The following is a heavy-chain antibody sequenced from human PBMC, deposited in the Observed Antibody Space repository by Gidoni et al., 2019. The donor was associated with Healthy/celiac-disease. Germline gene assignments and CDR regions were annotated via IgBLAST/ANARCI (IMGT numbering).Heavy chain of an antibody. CDR2: IYYSGST. V-gene: IGHV4-39*01. CDR1: GGSISSSSYY. Sequence: QLQLQESGPGLVKPSETLSLTCTVSGGSISSSSYYWGWIRQPPGKGLEWIGSIYYSGSTYYNPSLKSRVTISVDTSKNQFSLKLSSVTAADTAVYYCVGQYYYGSGSYWSFDYWGQGTLVTVSS. D-gene: IGHD3-10*01. J-gene: IGHJ4*02. CDR3: VGQYYYGSGSYWSFDY.